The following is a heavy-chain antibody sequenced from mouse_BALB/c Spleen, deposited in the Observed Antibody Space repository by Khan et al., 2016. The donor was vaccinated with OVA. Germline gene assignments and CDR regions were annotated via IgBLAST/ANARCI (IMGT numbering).Heavy chain of an antibody. D-gene: IGHD2-14*01. J-gene: IGHJ4*01. Sequence: QVQLQQSGPGLVAPSQSLSITCTVSGFSLTRYNIHWVRQPPGKGLEWLGMIWGGGTTDYNYTLKSRMSIIKDHSKSQVFLEMNSLQTEDTAMYSCARSYYRYDGYYAMDYWGQGTSVTVSS. CDR2: IWGGGTT. CDR1: GFSLTRYN. CDR3: ARSYYRYDGYYAMDY. V-gene: IGHV2-6-4*01.